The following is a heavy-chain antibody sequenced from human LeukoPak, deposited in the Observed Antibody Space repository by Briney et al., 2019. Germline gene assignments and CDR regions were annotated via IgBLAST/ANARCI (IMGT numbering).Heavy chain of an antibody. Sequence: SVRVSFTASGGTFSIYAISWVRQAPGQGREWMGRIIPILGIANYAQKFQGRVTITADKSTSTAYMELSSLRSEDTAVYYCARDMDDILPGSGFDPWGQGTLVTVSS. J-gene: IGHJ5*02. CDR1: GGTFSIYA. V-gene: IGHV1-69*04. CDR3: ARDMDDILPGSGFDP. D-gene: IGHD3-9*01. CDR2: IIPILGIA.